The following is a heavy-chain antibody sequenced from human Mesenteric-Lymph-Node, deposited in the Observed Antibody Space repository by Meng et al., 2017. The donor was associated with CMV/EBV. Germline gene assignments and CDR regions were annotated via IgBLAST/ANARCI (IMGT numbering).Heavy chain of an antibody. Sequence: GSPFTDDQMKRMREAPGKGLEWVSSVSRSGSDMLYDDTVKSRYTINRDKAENSLYLKIISLRTEDTAVYYCAREALYGDPLRIWFDPWGQGTLVTVSS. CDR3: AREALYGDPLRIWFDP. D-gene: IGHD4-17*01. V-gene: IGHV3-11*01. CDR1: GSPFTDDQ. CDR2: VSRSGSDM. J-gene: IGHJ5*02.